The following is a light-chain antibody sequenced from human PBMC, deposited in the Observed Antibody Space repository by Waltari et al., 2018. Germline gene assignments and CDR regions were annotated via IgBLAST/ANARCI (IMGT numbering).Light chain of an antibody. Sequence: WDQQHPSKAPSLRICGVSNRPSGVSNRCSGSKSGNTASLTISGLQPEDEADYYCNSFTSSSTVVVGGGTKLTVL. V-gene: IGLV2-14*03. J-gene: IGLJ3*02. CDR3: NSFTSSSTVV. CDR2: GVS.